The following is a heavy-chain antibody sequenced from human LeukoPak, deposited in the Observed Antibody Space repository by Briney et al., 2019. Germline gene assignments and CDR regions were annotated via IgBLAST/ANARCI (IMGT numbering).Heavy chain of an antibody. D-gene: IGHD4/OR15-4a*01. CDR1: GGSISSYY. J-gene: IGHJ4*02. V-gene: IGHV4-59*08. Sequence: SETLSLTCTVSGGSISSYYWSWLRQPPWKGLEYIGYINNDGSTNYNPSLKSRVTISLDTSKNQFSLKLSPVIAADTAVYYCATGAVAPKYWGQGTLITVSS. CDR2: INNDGST. CDR3: ATGAVAPKY.